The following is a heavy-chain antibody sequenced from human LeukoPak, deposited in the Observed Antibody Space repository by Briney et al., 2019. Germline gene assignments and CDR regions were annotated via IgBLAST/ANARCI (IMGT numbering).Heavy chain of an antibody. J-gene: IGHJ4*02. D-gene: IGHD2-15*01. CDR2: IWYDGSNK. CDR3: ARAIGCSGGSCEGALDY. V-gene: IGHV3-33*01. Sequence: GRSLRLSCAASGFTFSSYGMHWVRQAPGKGLEWVAVIWYDGSNKYYADSVKGRFTISRDNSKNTLYLQMNSLRAEDTAVYYCARAIGCSGGSCEGALDYWGQGTLVTVPS. CDR1: GFTFSSYG.